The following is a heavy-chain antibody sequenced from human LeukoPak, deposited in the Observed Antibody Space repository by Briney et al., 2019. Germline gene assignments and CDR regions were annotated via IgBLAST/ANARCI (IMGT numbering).Heavy chain of an antibody. V-gene: IGHV4-39*07. CDR3: ARDVGGSGSYYNVY. J-gene: IGHJ4*02. Sequence: SETLSLTCTVSGGSISSSSYYWDWIRQPPGKGLEWIGSIYYSGSTYYNPSLKSRFTISVDTSKNQFSLKLSSVTAADTAVYYCARDVGGSGSYYNVYWGQGTLVTVSS. CDR1: GGSISSSSYY. CDR2: IYYSGST. D-gene: IGHD3-10*01.